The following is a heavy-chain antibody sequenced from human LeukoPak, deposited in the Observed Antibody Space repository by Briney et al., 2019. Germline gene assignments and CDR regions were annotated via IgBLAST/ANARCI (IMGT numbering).Heavy chain of an antibody. CDR2: ICHSGST. CDR1: GYSISSGYY. V-gene: IGHV4-38-2*02. CDR3: ARDYSNSFDY. Sequence: SETLSLTCTVSGYSISSGYYWGWIRQPPGKGLEWIGSICHSGSTYYNPSLKSRVTISVDTSQEQFSLKLSSVTAADTAVYYCARDYSNSFDYWGQGTLVTVSS. J-gene: IGHJ4*02. D-gene: IGHD4-11*01.